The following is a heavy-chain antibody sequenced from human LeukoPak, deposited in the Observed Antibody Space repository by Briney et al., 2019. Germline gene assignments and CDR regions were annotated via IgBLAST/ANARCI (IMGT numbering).Heavy chain of an antibody. Sequence: GGSLRLSCAASGFTFDDYAMRWVRQAPGKGLEWFSGISWNSGSIGYADSVKGRFTISRDNAKNSLYLQMNSLRAEDTALYYCATAIAVAGLDYYYYGMDVWGQGTTVTVSS. J-gene: IGHJ6*02. D-gene: IGHD6-19*01. CDR3: ATAIAVAGLDYYYYGMDV. V-gene: IGHV3-9*01. CDR1: GFTFDDYA. CDR2: ISWNSGSI.